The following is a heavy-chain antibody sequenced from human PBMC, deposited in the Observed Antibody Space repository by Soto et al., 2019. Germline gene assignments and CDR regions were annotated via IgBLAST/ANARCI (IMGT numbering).Heavy chain of an antibody. J-gene: IGHJ6*02. V-gene: IGHV3-11*01. D-gene: IGHD6-6*01. Sequence: QVQLVESGGGLVKPGGSLRLSCAASGFTFSDYYMNWIRQAPGKGLEWVSYITSSGRTTYYAYSVKGIFTISRDNAKNSLYLQLNSLRVEDTAVYYCARALGLALEYSSSTRSYYGMDVWGQGTMVTVSS. CDR2: ITSSGRTT. CDR1: GFTFSDYY. CDR3: ARALGLALEYSSSTRSYYGMDV.